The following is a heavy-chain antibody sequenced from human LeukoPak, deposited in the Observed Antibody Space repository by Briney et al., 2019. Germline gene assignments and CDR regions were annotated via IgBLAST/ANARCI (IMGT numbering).Heavy chain of an antibody. CDR1: GGSVNSGDYY. V-gene: IGHV4-61*08. Sequence: SETLSLTCTVSGGSVNSGDYYWSWIRQPPGKGLEWIGYIYYSGSTKYNPSLKSRVTISIDTSKNQFSLKLSSVTAADTAVCYCARDLSGSSSFGSWGQGTLVTVSS. D-gene: IGHD6-6*01. CDR2: IYYSGST. CDR3: ARDLSGSSSFGS. J-gene: IGHJ4*02.